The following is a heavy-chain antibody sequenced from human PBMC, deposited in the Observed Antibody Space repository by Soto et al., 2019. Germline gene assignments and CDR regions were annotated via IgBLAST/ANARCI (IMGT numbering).Heavy chain of an antibody. Sequence: KTSETLSLTCAVSGGPFTDNYWTWIRQPPGKGLEWVGEIFHNGNINYNPSLQSRLTMSIDTSKNQFSLRLNSVTAADTAIYYCARARWDYWGQGTLVTVSS. V-gene: IGHV4-34*12. CDR1: GGPFTDNY. CDR2: IFHNGNI. D-gene: IGHD2-15*01. CDR3: ARARWDY. J-gene: IGHJ4*02.